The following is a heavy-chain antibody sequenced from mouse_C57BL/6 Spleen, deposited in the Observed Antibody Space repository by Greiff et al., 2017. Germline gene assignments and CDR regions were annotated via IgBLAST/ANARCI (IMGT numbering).Heavy chain of an antibody. D-gene: IGHD2-4*01. Sequence: VQGVESGPGLVAPSPSLSITCTVSGFSLTSYAISWVRQPPGKGLEWLGVIWTGGGTNYNSALKSRLSISKDNSKSQVFLKMNSRQTDDTARYYCARNDYDGYWYFDVWGTGTTLTVSS. CDR2: IWTGGGT. J-gene: IGHJ1*03. CDR1: GFSLTSYA. V-gene: IGHV2-9-1*01. CDR3: ARNDYDGYWYFDV.